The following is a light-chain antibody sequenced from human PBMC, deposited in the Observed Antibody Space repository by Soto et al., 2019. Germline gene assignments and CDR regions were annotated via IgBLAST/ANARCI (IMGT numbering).Light chain of an antibody. CDR3: SSYTSSITRYV. CDR2: EVT. V-gene: IGLV2-14*01. J-gene: IGLJ1*01. Sequence: QSALTQPASVSGSPGQSITISCTGTSGDIGSYNRVSWYQQHPGKAPKLIIYEVTDRPSGVSNRFSGSKSGNTASLTISGLQAEDEADYYCSSYTSSITRYVFGAGTKLTVL. CDR1: SGDIGSYNR.